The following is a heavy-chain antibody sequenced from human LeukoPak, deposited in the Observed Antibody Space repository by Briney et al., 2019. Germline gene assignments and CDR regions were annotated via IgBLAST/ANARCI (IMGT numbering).Heavy chain of an antibody. CDR1: GGSLSSGGYY. CDR2: ISASWST. J-gene: IGHJ4*02. V-gene: IGHV4-61*02. D-gene: IGHD6-19*01. Sequence: PSQTLSLTCTVSGGSLSSGGYYWSWIRQPAGKELEWIGRISASWSTNYNPSLASRVSMSVDTSKNQFSLKMTCVTAADTAVYYCARDRQWLVDYWGQGALVTVSS. CDR3: ARDRQWLVDY.